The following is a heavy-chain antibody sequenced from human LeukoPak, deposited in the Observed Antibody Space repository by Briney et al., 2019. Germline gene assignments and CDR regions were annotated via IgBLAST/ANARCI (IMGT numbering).Heavy chain of an antibody. CDR1: GYTLTELS. V-gene: IGHV1-24*01. CDR2: FDSEDGET. CDR3: ATAYSGSYPFDY. D-gene: IGHD1-26*01. J-gene: IGHJ4*02. Sequence: GGSVTVSCKVSGYTLTELSMHWVRQAPGKGGERMGGFDSEDGETIYPQKFQGRVPMTQDTSTATAYMELSSLRSQDTAVYYCATAYSGSYPFDYWGQGTLVTVSS.